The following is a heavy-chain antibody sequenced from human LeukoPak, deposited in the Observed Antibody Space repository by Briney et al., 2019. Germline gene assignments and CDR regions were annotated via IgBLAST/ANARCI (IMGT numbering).Heavy chain of an antibody. Sequence: GGSLRLSCAASGFTFSDYYMSWVRQAPGKGLEWVSGIKWNGGSTGYADSVKGRFTISRDNAKNSLYLQMNSLRAEDTALYYCARGHIAAAVTGYFDYWGQGTLVTVSS. D-gene: IGHD6-13*01. J-gene: IGHJ4*02. CDR3: ARGHIAAAVTGYFDY. CDR2: IKWNGGST. V-gene: IGHV3-20*04. CDR1: GFTFSDYY.